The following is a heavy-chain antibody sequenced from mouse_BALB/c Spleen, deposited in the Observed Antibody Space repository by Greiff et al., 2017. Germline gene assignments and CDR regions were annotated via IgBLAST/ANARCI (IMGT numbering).Heavy chain of an antibody. CDR1: GFTFSSYA. CDR2: ISSGGST. CDR3: ARGQGGLGGYFDV. Sequence: EVKLMESGGGLVKPGGSLKLSCAASGFTFSSYAMSWVRQTPEKRLEWVASISSGGSTYYPDSVKGRFTISRDNARNILYLQMSSLRSEDTAMYDCARGQGGLGGYFDVWGAGTTVTVSS. V-gene: IGHV5-6-5*01. J-gene: IGHJ1*01. D-gene: IGHD2-10*02.